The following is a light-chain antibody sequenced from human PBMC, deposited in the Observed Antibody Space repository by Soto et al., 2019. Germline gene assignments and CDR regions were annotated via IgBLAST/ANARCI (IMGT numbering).Light chain of an antibody. CDR1: QSVSIN. J-gene: IGKJ1*01. V-gene: IGKV3-20*01. Sequence: DIVLTQSPGTLSLSPGDRATLSCRASQSVSINLAWYQQKPGQAPRLLIYGASTRATGIPARFSGSGSGTDFTLTISRLEPEDFAVYYCQQYGSSGTFGQGTKVDI. CDR2: GAS. CDR3: QQYGSSGT.